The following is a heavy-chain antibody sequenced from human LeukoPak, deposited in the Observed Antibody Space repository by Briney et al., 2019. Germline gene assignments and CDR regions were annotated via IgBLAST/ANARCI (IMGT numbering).Heavy chain of an antibody. Sequence: GGSLRLSCAASGFTFSSFGMHWVRQAPGKGLEWVALIRYDGSNKYYADSVKGRFTISRDNSKNTLYLQVNSLRAEDTAMYYCAKDLGYSYGYVDYWGQGALITVSS. CDR2: IRYDGSNK. CDR1: GFTFSSFG. D-gene: IGHD5-18*01. CDR3: AKDLGYSYGYVDY. J-gene: IGHJ4*02. V-gene: IGHV3-30*02.